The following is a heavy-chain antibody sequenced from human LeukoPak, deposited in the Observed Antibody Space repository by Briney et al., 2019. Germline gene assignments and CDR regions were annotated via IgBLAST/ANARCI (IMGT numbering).Heavy chain of an antibody. J-gene: IGHJ4*02. Sequence: QSGGSLRLSCAASGFTFSSYALHWVCQAPGKGLEWVAVISYDGTNKYHADSVKGRFTISRDNSKNTLYLQMNSLRAEDTAVYYCARDSTYYYDSGSSGPHYFDYWGQGTLVTVSS. CDR2: ISYDGTNK. V-gene: IGHV3-30*01. CDR1: GFTFSSYA. D-gene: IGHD3-10*01. CDR3: ARDSTYYYDSGSSGPHYFDY.